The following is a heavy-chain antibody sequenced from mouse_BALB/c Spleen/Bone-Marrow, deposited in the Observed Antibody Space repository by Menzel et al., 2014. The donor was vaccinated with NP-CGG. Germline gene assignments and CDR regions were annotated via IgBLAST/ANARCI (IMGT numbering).Heavy chain of an antibody. Sequence: VQLVESGPGLVAPSQSLSITCTVSGFSLTDYGVSWIRQPPGKGLEWLGVIWGGGSTYYNSALKSRLSISKDNSKSQVFLKLNSLQTVDTAVYYCAKLGRSYYYFDVWGAGTTVTVSS. J-gene: IGHJ1*01. CDR1: GFSLTDYG. CDR2: IWGGGST. V-gene: IGHV2-6-5*01. CDR3: AKLGRSYYYFDV. D-gene: IGHD1-1*01.